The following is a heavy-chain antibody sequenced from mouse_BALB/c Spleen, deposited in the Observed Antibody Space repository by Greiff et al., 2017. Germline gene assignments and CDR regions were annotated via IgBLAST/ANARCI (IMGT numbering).Heavy chain of an antibody. CDR2: ISSGSSTI. J-gene: IGHJ4*01. D-gene: IGHD3-3*01. CDR1: GFTFSSFG. Sequence: EVKLVESGGGLVQPGGSRKLSCAASGFTFSSFGMHWVRQAPEKGLEWVAYISSGSSTIYYADTVKGRFTISRDNPKNTLFLQMTSLRSEDTAMYYCARWDGGWDYWGQGTSVTVSS. CDR3: ARWDGGWDY. V-gene: IGHV5-17*02.